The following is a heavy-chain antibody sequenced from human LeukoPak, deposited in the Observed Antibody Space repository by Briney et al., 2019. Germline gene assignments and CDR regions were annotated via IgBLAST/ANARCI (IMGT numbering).Heavy chain of an antibody. J-gene: IGHJ3*02. Sequence: GGSLKLSCATSGFTFNNYNMSWVRQAPGKGLEWASVIYSGGSTYYADSVKGRFTVSRDNSKNTLYLQMSSLRAEDTAVYYCARAYYYDSSGYYNAFDIWGQGTMVTVSS. V-gene: IGHV3-66*01. CDR2: IYSGGST. D-gene: IGHD3-22*01. CDR3: ARAYYYDSSGYYNAFDI. CDR1: GFTFNNYN.